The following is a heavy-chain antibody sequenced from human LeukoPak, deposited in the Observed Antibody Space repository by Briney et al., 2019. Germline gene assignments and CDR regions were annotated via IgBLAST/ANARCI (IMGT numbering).Heavy chain of an antibody. V-gene: IGHV3-7*01. Sequence: GGSLRLSCAASGFSIGTYYMSWVRQAPGKGLEWVANIKQDGREKHYVDSVKGRFTISRDNSKNSLYLQMSSLRAEDTAVYYCARDPRGSEYSHFDSWGQGTLVTVSS. D-gene: IGHD3-10*01. CDR2: IKQDGREK. CDR3: ARDPRGSEYSHFDS. J-gene: IGHJ4*02. CDR1: GFSIGTYY.